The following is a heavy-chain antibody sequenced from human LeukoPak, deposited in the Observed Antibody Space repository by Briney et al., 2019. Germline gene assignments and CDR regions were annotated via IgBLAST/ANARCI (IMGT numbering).Heavy chain of an antibody. Sequence: GGSLRLSCAASGFTFSSYGMSWVRQAPGKGLEWVSAISGSGGSTYYADSVKGRFTISRDNSKNTLYLQMNSLRAEDTAVYYCAKVKKVDNSGSYWFDPWGQGTLVTVSS. V-gene: IGHV3-23*01. D-gene: IGHD1-26*01. CDR3: AKVKKVDNSGSYWFDP. J-gene: IGHJ5*02. CDR2: ISGSGGST. CDR1: GFTFSSYG.